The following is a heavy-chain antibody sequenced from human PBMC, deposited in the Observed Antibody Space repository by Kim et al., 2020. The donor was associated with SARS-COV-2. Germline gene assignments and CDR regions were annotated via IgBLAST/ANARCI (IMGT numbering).Heavy chain of an antibody. CDR2: FDPEDGET. Sequence: ASVKVSCKVSGYTLTELSMHWVRQAPGKGLEWMGGFDPEDGETIYAQKFQGRVTMTEDTSTDTAYMELSSLRSEDTAVYYCATGGAAAGYFQHWGQGTLVTVSS. CDR1: GYTLTELS. CDR3: ATGGAAAGYFQH. J-gene: IGHJ1*01. V-gene: IGHV1-24*01. D-gene: IGHD6-13*01.